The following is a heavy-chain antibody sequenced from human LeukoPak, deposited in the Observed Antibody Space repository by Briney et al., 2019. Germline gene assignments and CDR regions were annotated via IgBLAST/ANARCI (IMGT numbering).Heavy chain of an antibody. CDR3: ARGRFYYYDSSGYYSYDY. CDR2: INHSGST. D-gene: IGHD3-22*01. Sequence: PSETLSLTCAVYGGSFSGYYWSWIRQPPGKWLEWIGEINHSGSTNYNPSLKSRVTISVDTSKNQFSLKLSSVTAADTAVYYCARGRFYYYDSSGYYSYDYWGQGTLVTVSS. CDR1: GGSFSGYY. J-gene: IGHJ4*02. V-gene: IGHV4-34*01.